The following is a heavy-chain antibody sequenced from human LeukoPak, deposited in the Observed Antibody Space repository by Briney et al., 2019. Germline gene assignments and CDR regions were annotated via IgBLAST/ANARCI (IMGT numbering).Heavy chain of an antibody. CDR2: IIPIFGTA. Sequence: SVKVSCKASGGTFSSYAISWVRQATGQGLEWMGGIIPIFGTANYAQKFQGRVTITADESTSTAYMELSSLRSEDTAVYYCARAGYCSGGSWYSPFDYWGQGTLVTVSS. CDR3: ARAGYCSGGSWYSPFDY. CDR1: GGTFSSYA. V-gene: IGHV1-69*01. J-gene: IGHJ4*02. D-gene: IGHD2-15*01.